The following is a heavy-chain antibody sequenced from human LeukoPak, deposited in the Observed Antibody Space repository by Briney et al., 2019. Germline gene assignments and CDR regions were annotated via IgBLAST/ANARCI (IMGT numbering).Heavy chain of an antibody. CDR2: IIPIFGTA. CDR1: GGTFSSYA. D-gene: IGHD3-22*01. Sequence: GASVKVSCKASGGTFSSYAISWVRQAPGQGLEWMGGIIPIFGTANYAQKFQGRVTITTDESTSTACMELSSLRSEDTAVYYCARGEPNYYDSSAGPLDYWGQGTLVTVSS. J-gene: IGHJ4*02. V-gene: IGHV1-69*05. CDR3: ARGEPNYYDSSAGPLDY.